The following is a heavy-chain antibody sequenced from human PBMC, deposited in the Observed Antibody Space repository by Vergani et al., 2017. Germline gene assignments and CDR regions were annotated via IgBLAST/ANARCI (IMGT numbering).Heavy chain of an antibody. CDR3: ARDHGGSGYYDN. Sequence: QVQLVQSGAEVRKPGASVRVSCKASGYTFTSYYMHWVRQAPGQGLEWMGIIYPSGGSTTYAQKFRGRLTMTRDTSTSTVYMELGSLGFEDTAIYYCARDHGGSGYYDNWGQGTLVIVSS. V-gene: IGHV1-46*01. D-gene: IGHD3-22*01. J-gene: IGHJ4*02. CDR2: IYPSGGST. CDR1: GYTFTSYY.